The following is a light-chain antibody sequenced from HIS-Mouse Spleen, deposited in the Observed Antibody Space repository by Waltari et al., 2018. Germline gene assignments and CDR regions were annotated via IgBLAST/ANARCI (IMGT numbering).Light chain of an antibody. CDR1: QSISSY. CDR2: AAS. Sequence: DIQMTQSPSSLSASVGDRVTITCRASQSISSYLNWYQQKPGKAPKLLIYAASSLQSGVPSRFSGSGSGTDFTLTISSLEPEDFAVYYCQQRSNWPSWTFGQGTKVEIK. V-gene: IGKV1-39*01. CDR3: QQRSNWPSWT. J-gene: IGKJ1*01.